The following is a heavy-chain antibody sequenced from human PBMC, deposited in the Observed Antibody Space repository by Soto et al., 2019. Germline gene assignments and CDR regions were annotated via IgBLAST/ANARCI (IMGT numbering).Heavy chain of an antibody. J-gene: IGHJ5*02. CDR1: RGSVSISF. V-gene: IGHV4-59*02. CDR2: LYYSANT. CDR3: ARRSSSKGSTGGWPWTDWFDP. D-gene: IGHD6-13*01. Sequence: LQTMSLTCTACRGSVSISFWSWIRQHQGKGLECSGYLYYSANTHNNPAVKSRVTISVDTSKYRFSLKLSSVTAADTAMYYCARRSSSKGSTGGWPWTDWFDPWGQGTLVTVSS.